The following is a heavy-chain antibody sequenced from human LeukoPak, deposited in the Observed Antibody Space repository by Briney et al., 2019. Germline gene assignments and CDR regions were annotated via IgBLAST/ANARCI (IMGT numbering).Heavy chain of an antibody. CDR1: GGSSSGYY. CDR3: AKSNGYGLVDI. Sequence: SETLSLTCVLYGGSSSGYYWSWIRQPPGRGLEWIGEINHSRSTNYNPSLKSRVTISVDTSKNQFSLKLSSVSAADTAVYYCAKSNGYGLVDIWGQGTMVTVSS. J-gene: IGHJ3*02. V-gene: IGHV4-34*01. CDR2: INHSRST. D-gene: IGHD3-10*01.